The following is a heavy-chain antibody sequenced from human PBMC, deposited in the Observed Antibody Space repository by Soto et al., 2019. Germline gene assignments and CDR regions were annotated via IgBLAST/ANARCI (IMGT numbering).Heavy chain of an antibody. CDR1: GYPFSNYH. CDR2: IDPDNGRT. V-gene: IGHV1-46*03. J-gene: IGHJ4*02. Sequence: QVLLEQSGAEVRRPGASVKISCQASGYPFSNYHMHWVRQAPGQGLEWMGMIDPDNGRTKFAQSIKGRVTMTRDTSTNSVYMELRALKSEDTAIYFCTRMSRSFDYWGQGSHVTVSS. CDR3: TRMSRSFDY.